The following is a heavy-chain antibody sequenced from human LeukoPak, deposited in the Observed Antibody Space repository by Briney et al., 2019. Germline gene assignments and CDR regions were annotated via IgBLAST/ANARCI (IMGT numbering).Heavy chain of an antibody. D-gene: IGHD3-22*01. Sequence: GGSLRLSCAASGFTFSSYSMNWVRQAPGKGLEWVSSISSSSSYIYYAGSVKGRFTISRDNAKNSLYLQMNSLRAEDTAVYYCARAGSEYYYDSKLGYWGQGTLVTVSS. CDR2: ISSSSSYI. J-gene: IGHJ4*02. V-gene: IGHV3-21*01. CDR1: GFTFSSYS. CDR3: ARAGSEYYYDSKLGY.